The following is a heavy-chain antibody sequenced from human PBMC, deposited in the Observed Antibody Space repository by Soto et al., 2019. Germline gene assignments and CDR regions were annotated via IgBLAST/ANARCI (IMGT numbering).Heavy chain of an antibody. CDR3: ARDGRRAPYNYYYYGMDV. Sequence: GGSLRLSCAASGFTFSSYEMHWVRQATGKGLEWVSAIGTAGDTYYPGSVKGRFTISRENAKNSLYLQMNSLRADDTAVYYCARDGRRAPYNYYYYGMDVWGQGTTVTVSS. CDR1: GFTFSSYE. CDR2: IGTAGDT. V-gene: IGHV3-13*01. J-gene: IGHJ6*02.